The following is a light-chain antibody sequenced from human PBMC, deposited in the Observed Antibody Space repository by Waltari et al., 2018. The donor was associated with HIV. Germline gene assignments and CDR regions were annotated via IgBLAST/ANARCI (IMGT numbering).Light chain of an antibody. CDR1: PSNIRKKT. CDR2: GKN. CDR3: ASWDDSLNGPV. Sequence: QSVLTQPPSASGTPPQRVTISCPGTPSNIRKKTMSWFQQFPGTHPKVLIYGKNQRPSGVPDRFSGSKSGTSASLAISGLQSEDEADYYCASWDDSLNGPVFGGGTKLTVV. J-gene: IGLJ2*01. V-gene: IGLV1-44*01.